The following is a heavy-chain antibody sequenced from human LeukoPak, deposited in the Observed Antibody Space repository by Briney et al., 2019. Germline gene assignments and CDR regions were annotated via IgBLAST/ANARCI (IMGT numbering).Heavy chain of an antibody. V-gene: IGHV3-23*01. Sequence: GGSLRLSCAASGFTFSSYAMGWVRQAAGKGLEGVSRISANGDTIKYADSVKGRLTISRDNAKNTVLLQMNSLRVDDTAVYYCAKEGRIAAGTGDYFDYWGQGTLVTVSS. CDR1: GFTFSSYA. D-gene: IGHD6-13*01. CDR2: ISANGDTI. J-gene: IGHJ4*02. CDR3: AKEGRIAAGTGDYFDY.